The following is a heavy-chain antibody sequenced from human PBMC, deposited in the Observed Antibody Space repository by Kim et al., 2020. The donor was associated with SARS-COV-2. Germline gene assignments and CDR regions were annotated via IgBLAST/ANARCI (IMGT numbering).Heavy chain of an antibody. Sequence: SETLSLTCTVSGGFISGHYWSWIRQPPGKGLEWIGYMYYTGNSNYNPSLKSRVTISIDTSENQFSLKLSSVTAADTAVYYCATLDYGDYGTDYLGQGTL. V-gene: IGHV4-59*08. CDR1: GGFISGHY. CDR2: MYYTGNS. J-gene: IGHJ4*02. D-gene: IGHD4-17*01. CDR3: ATLDYGDYGTDY.